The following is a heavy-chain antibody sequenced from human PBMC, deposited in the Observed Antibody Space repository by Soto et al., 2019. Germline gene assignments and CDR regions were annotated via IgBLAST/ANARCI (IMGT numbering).Heavy chain of an antibody. CDR3: ARESISGYDYYYYMDV. CDR2: IYYSGST. Sequence: PSETLSLTCTVSGGSISSYYWSWIRQPPGKGLEWIGYIYYSGSTNYNPSLKSRVTISVDTSKNQFSLKLSSVTAADTAVYYCARESISGYDYYYYMDVWGKGTTVTVSS. J-gene: IGHJ6*03. CDR1: GGSISSYY. D-gene: IGHD5-12*01. V-gene: IGHV4-59*01.